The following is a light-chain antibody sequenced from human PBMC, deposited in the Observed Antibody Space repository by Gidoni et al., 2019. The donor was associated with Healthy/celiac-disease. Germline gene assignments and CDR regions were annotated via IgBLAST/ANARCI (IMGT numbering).Light chain of an antibody. CDR2: ASS. Sequence: AIRMTQSPSSLSASTGDRVTITSRASQGISSYLSWYQHKPGKAPKLLIYASSTLQSGVPSRFSGSGSGTDFTLTISCLQSEAFATYFCQQYYSYPGITFGQGTRLEIK. J-gene: IGKJ5*01. CDR1: QGISSY. V-gene: IGKV1-8*01. CDR3: QQYYSYPGIT.